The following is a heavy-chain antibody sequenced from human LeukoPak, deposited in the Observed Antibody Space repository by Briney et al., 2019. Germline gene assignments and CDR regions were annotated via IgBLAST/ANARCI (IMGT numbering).Heavy chain of an antibody. J-gene: IGHJ5*02. CDR1: GFSRSRYW. CDR3: APSP. CDR2: INTDRSVK. V-gene: IGHV3-7*01. Sequence: GGSLRLSCVASGFSRSRYWINWVRQAAGKGLEWVANINTDRSVKYYGNSVNGRFTISRDNAKNSVYLQMNSLSVEDTAIYYCAPSPWGQGTLVTVSS.